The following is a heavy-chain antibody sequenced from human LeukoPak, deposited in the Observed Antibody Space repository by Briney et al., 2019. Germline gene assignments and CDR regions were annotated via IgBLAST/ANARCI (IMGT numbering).Heavy chain of an antibody. Sequence: SETLSLTCTVSGGSISSSSYYWGWIRQPPGTGLEWIGSIYYSGSTYYNPSLKSRVTISVDTSKNQFSLKLSSVTAADTAVYYCATIPIAVAGILYWGQGTLVTVSS. J-gene: IGHJ4*02. V-gene: IGHV4-39*01. CDR1: GGSISSSSYY. CDR3: ATIPIAVAGILY. CDR2: IYYSGST. D-gene: IGHD6-19*01.